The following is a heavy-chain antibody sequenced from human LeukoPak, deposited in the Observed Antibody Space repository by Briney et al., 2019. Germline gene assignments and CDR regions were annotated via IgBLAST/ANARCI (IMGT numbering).Heavy chain of an antibody. V-gene: IGHV3-48*04. Sequence: PGGSLRLSCAASGFTFSSYSMNWVRQAPGKGLEWVSFISSGSGTIYYADSVKGRFTISRDNSKNSLYLQMNSLRTEDTALYYCAKDESWGGYDHFDYWGQGTLVTVSS. D-gene: IGHD5-12*01. CDR1: GFTFSSYS. J-gene: IGHJ4*02. CDR3: AKDESWGGYDHFDY. CDR2: ISSGSGTI.